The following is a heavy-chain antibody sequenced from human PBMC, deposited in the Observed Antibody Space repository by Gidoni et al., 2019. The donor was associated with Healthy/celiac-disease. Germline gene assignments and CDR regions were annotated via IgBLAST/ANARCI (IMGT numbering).Heavy chain of an antibody. D-gene: IGHD6-13*01. CDR3: AKDGPSIAAAGTPTFDY. CDR1: GFTFSRYG. J-gene: IGHJ4*02. Sequence: QVQLVESGGGVVQPGGSLRLSCAASGFTFSRYGMHWVRQAPGKGLAWVAFIRYDGSNKYYADSVKGRFTISRDNSKNTLYLQMNSLRAEDTAVYYCAKDGPSIAAAGTPTFDYWGQGTLVTVSS. V-gene: IGHV3-30*02. CDR2: IRYDGSNK.